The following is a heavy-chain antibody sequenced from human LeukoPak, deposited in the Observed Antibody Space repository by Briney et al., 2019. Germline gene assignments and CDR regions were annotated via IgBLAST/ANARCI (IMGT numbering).Heavy chain of an antibody. D-gene: IGHD3-3*01. CDR2: ISYDGSNK. V-gene: IGHV3-30*18. CDR3: AKGEYYDFWAPHEG. Sequence: PGGSLRLSCAASGFTFSSYSMHWVRQAPGKAREWVAVISYDGSNKYYADSVKGRFTITRDNSKNTLYLQMNSLRAEDTAVYYCAKGEYYDFWAPHEGWGQGTLVTVSS. CDR1: GFTFSSYS. J-gene: IGHJ4*02.